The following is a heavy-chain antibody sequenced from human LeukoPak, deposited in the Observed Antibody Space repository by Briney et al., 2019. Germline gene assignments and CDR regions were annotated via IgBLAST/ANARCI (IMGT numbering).Heavy chain of an antibody. Sequence: ASVKVSCKASGYTFTSYGISWVRQAPGQGLEWMGWISAYNGNTNYAQKLQGRVTMTTDTSTSTAYMELRSLRSDDTAVYYCARDQGYSSCWFNYYYYGMDVWGQGTTVTVSS. J-gene: IGHJ6*02. V-gene: IGHV1-18*01. CDR1: GYTFTSYG. CDR2: ISAYNGNT. D-gene: IGHD6-13*01. CDR3: ARDQGYSSCWFNYYYYGMDV.